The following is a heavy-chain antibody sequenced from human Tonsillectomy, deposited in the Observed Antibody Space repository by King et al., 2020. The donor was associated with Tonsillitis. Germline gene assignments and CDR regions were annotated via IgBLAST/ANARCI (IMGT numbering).Heavy chain of an antibody. D-gene: IGHD3-16*01. CDR1: GGTFLSYA. CDR3: ASYLRNYDRGGAFEV. Sequence: HVQLVESAAEVKKPGSSVKVSCKASGGTFLSYAISWVRQAPGQGLEWMGGIVPLVGGVSPIFGTANYAEKFQGRVTITADKSTTTAYMELSSLRSEDTAVYYCASYLRNYDRGGAFEVWGQGTMVTVSS. J-gene: IGHJ3*01. V-gene: IGHV1-69*06. CDR2: IVPLVGGVSPIFGTA.